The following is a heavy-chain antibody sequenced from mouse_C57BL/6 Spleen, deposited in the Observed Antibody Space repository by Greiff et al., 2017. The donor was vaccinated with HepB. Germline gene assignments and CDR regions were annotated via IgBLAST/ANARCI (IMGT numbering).Heavy chain of an antibody. J-gene: IGHJ1*03. CDR3: TTAGTVVAPWNFDV. D-gene: IGHD1-1*01. CDR2: IDPEDGDT. V-gene: IGHV14-1*01. CDR1: GFNIKDYY. Sequence: VQLQQSGAELVRPGASVKLSCTASGFNIKDYYMHWVKQRPEQGLEWIGRIDPEDGDTEYAPKFQGKATMTAATSSNTAYLQLSSLTSEDTAVYYWTTAGTVVAPWNFDVWGTGTTVTVSS.